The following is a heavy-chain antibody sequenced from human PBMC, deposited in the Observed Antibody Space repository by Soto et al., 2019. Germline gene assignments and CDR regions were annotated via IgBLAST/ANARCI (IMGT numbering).Heavy chain of an antibody. Sequence: QVQLVESGGGVVQPGRSLRLSCAASGFTFSSYGMHWVRQAPGKGLEWVAVISYDGSNKYYADSVKGRFTISRDNSKNTLYLQMNSLRGEDTAVYYCAKGVPRMVRGVMRYWGQGTLVTVSS. J-gene: IGHJ4*02. V-gene: IGHV3-30*18. CDR1: GFTFSSYG. CDR2: ISYDGSNK. CDR3: AKGVPRMVRGVMRY. D-gene: IGHD3-10*01.